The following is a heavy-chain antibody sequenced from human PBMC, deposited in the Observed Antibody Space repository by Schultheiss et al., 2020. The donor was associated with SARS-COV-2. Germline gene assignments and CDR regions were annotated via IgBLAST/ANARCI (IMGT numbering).Heavy chain of an antibody. Sequence: SVKVSCKASGGTFSSYAISWVRQAPGQGLEWMGRIIPIFGIANYAQKFQGRVTITADKSTSTAYMELSSLRSDDTAVYYCARGLSRHLPGLVDYWGQGTLVTVSS. V-gene: IGHV1-69*04. D-gene: IGHD3-3*02. CDR1: GGTFSSYA. CDR3: ARGLSRHLPGLVDY. J-gene: IGHJ4*02. CDR2: IIPIFGIA.